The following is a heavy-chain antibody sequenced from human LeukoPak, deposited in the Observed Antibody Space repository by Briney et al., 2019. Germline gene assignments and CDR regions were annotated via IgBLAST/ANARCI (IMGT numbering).Heavy chain of an antibody. J-gene: IGHJ6*02. CDR2: INSDGSEG. CDR1: GFTFSGFW. Sequence: GGSLRLSCAVSGFTFSGFWMSWSRQAPGKGLEWVASINSDGSEGYYADVVKGRFTISRDNAKNSLYLQINSLRAEDTAVYYCARGSGFSYGPYYYYGLDVWGQGTTVTVSS. D-gene: IGHD5-18*01. V-gene: IGHV3-7*03. CDR3: ARGSGFSYGPYYYYGLDV.